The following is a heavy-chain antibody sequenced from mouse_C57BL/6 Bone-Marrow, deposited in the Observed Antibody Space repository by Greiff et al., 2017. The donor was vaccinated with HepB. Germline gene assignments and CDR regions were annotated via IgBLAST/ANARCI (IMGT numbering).Heavy chain of an antibody. CDR3: TTTAQATWFAY. D-gene: IGHD3-2*02. CDR2: IDPENGDT. J-gene: IGHJ3*01. Sequence: EVQLQQSGAELVRPGASVKLSCTASGFNIKDDYLHWVKQRPEQGLEWIGWIDPENGDTEYASKFQGKATITADTSSNTAYLQLSSLTSEDTAVYYCTTTAQATWFAYWGQGTLVTVSA. V-gene: IGHV14-4*01. CDR1: GFNIKDDY.